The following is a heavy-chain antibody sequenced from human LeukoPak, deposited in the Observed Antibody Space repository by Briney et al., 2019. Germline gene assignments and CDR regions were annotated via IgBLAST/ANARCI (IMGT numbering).Heavy chain of an antibody. CDR1: Y. CDR2: INPNSGGT. CDR3: ARDLQSSSGYYYVVGY. J-gene: IGHJ4*02. V-gene: IGHV1-2*02. D-gene: IGHD3-22*01. Sequence: YXHWVRXAPGQGLEWMGWINPNSGGTNYAQKFQGRVTMTRDTSISTAYMELSRLRSDDTAVYYCARDLQSSSGYYYVVGYWGQGTLVTVSS.